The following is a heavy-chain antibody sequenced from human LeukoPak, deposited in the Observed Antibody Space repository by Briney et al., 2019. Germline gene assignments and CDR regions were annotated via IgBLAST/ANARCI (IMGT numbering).Heavy chain of an antibody. CDR3: AKDRWDGDLIDY. D-gene: IGHD4-17*01. CDR1: GFTFSSYW. Sequence: GGSLRLSCAASGFTFSSYWMHWVRQAPGKGLVWVSRINSDGSRTTYADSVKGRFTISRDNSKNTLYLQMNSLRAEDTAVYYCAKDRWDGDLIDYWGQGTLVTVSS. V-gene: IGHV3-74*01. CDR2: INSDGSRT. J-gene: IGHJ4*02.